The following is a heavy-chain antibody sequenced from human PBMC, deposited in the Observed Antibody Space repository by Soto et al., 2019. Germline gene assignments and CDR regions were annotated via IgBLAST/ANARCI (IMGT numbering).Heavy chain of an antibody. V-gene: IGHV1-58*02. CDR2: IVVGSGNT. CDR3: AADLGGSGSYYGSFDY. CDR1: GFTFTSSA. J-gene: IGHJ4*02. Sequence: VKVSCKASGFTFTSSAMQWVRQARGQRLEWIGWIVVGSGNTNYAQKFQERVTITRDMSTSTAYMELSSLRSEDTAVYYCAADLGGSGSYYGSFDYWGQGTLVTVSS. D-gene: IGHD3-10*01.